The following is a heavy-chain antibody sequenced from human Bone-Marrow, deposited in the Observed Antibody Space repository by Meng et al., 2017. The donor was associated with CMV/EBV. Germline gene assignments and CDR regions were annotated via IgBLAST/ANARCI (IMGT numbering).Heavy chain of an antibody. D-gene: IGHD6-6*01. Sequence: GGSLRLSCAASGFTFSDYYMSWVRQAPGKGLEWVAYIGSSGTSIYYADSVKGRFTVSRDNARNSLYLQMNSLRVEDTAVYYCAGGTSSGDYFDYWGQGTLVTVSS. J-gene: IGHJ4*02. V-gene: IGHV3-11*01. CDR2: IGSSGTSI. CDR1: GFTFSDYY. CDR3: AGGTSSGDYFDY.